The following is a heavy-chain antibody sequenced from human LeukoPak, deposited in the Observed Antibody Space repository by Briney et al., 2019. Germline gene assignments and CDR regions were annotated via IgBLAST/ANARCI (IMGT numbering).Heavy chain of an antibody. CDR2: INHSGST. D-gene: IGHD2-15*01. CDR1: GGSFSGYY. CDR3: ARGPLYGYCSGGSCHSGTNWFDP. V-gene: IGHV4-34*01. Sequence: SETLSLTCAVYGGSFSGYYWSWIRQPPGKGLEWIGEINHSGSTDYNPSLKSRVTISVDTSKNQFALKLSPVTAADTAVYYCARGPLYGYCSGGSCHSGTNWFDPWGQGTLVTVSS. J-gene: IGHJ5*02.